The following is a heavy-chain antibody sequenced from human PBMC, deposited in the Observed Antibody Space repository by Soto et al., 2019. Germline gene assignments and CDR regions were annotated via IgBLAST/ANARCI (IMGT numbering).Heavy chain of an antibody. D-gene: IGHD6-13*01. CDR3: AKDDGYSSSWYDY. CDR1: GFTFSTYA. Sequence: GGSLRLSCAVSGFTFSTYAMSWVRQAPGKGLEWVSAISGSGGSTYYADTVKGRFTISRDNSKNTLYLQVNSLRAEDTAVYYCAKDDGYSSSWYDYWGQGTLVTVSS. V-gene: IGHV3-23*01. CDR2: ISGSGGST. J-gene: IGHJ4*02.